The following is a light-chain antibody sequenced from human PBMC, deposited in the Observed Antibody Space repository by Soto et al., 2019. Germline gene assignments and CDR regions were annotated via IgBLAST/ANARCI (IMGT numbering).Light chain of an antibody. CDR2: NAS. CDR1: QSVSSN. J-gene: IGKJ2*01. CDR3: QQYNNWPYT. V-gene: IGKV3-15*01. Sequence: EIVMTQSPATLSVSPGERATLSCRASQSVSSNLAWYQQKPGQAPRLLIYNASTRATGIPARFSGSGSGTEFNLTISSLQSEDFAIYYCQQYNNWPYTFGQGTTLEIK.